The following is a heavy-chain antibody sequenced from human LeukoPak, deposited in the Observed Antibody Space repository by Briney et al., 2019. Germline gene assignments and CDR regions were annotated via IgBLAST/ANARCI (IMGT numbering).Heavy chain of an antibody. CDR1: GFTFSSYW. D-gene: IGHD2-2*01. J-gene: IGHJ6*03. CDR2: IKQDGSEK. CDR3: ARCHGYCSSTSCFIASYYYYYMDV. Sequence: GGSLRLSCAASGFTFSSYWMSWVRQAPGKGLEWVANIKQDGSEKYYVDSVKGRFTISRDNAKNSLYLQMNSLRAEDTAVYYCARCHGYCSSTSCFIASYYYYYMDVWGKGTTVTVSS. V-gene: IGHV3-7*01.